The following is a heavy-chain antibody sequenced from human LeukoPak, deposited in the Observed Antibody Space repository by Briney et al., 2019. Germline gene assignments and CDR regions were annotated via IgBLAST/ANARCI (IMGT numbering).Heavy chain of an antibody. CDR1: GYTFTSYG. J-gene: IGHJ4*02. D-gene: IGHD3-10*01. Sequence: GASVKVSCKASGYTFTSYGISWVRQAPGQGLEWMGWISAYNGNTNYAQKLQGRVTMTTDTSTSTAYMELRSLRSDDTAVYYCPLLWFGEPTDYWGQGTLVTVSS. V-gene: IGHV1-18*01. CDR3: PLLWFGEPTDY. CDR2: ISAYNGNT.